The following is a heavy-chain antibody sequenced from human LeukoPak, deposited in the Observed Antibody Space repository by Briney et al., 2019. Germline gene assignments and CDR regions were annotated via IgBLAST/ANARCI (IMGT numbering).Heavy chain of an antibody. CDR1: GFTFSSYA. D-gene: IGHD3-10*01. CDR3: AKVGYYGSVLDY. Sequence: GGSLRLSCAASGFTFSSYAMSWVRQAPGKGLEWVSAISGSGGSTYYADSVRGRFTISRDNSKNTLYLQMNSLRAEDTAVYYCAKVGYYGSVLDYWGQGTLVTVSS. V-gene: IGHV3-23*01. CDR2: ISGSGGST. J-gene: IGHJ4*02.